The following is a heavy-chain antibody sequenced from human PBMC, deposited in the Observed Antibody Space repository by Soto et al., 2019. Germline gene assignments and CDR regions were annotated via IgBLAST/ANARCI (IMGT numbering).Heavy chain of an antibody. V-gene: IGHV1-3*01. CDR2: INPGNGKT. CDR3: ARVMRHDSGSGDNWFDP. J-gene: IGHJ5*02. CDR1: GYIFTSYA. Sequence: QVQLVQSGAEMKKPGASVRVSCKASGYIFTSYAMQWVRQAPGQGLEWMGWINPGNGKTKYSQKFQGRVTITRDTSASTVYMELSSLTSKDTATYFCARVMRHDSGSGDNWFDPWGQGTRVTVSS. D-gene: IGHD3-10*01.